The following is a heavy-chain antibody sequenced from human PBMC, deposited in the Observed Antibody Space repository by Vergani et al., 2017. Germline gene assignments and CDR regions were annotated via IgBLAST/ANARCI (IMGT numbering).Heavy chain of an antibody. CDR2: ITTSSSYT. CDR3: ARGHYVMDV. V-gene: IGHV3-11*06. CDR1: GFTFSDYY. J-gene: IGHJ6*02. Sequence: QVQVVESGGGLVKPGGSLRLSCAASGFTFSDYYMTWIRQAPGKGLEWVAYITTSSSYTDYADSMKGRFTISSDNAKNSLYLQMNSLRAEDTAVYYCARGHYVMDVWGQGTTVTVSS.